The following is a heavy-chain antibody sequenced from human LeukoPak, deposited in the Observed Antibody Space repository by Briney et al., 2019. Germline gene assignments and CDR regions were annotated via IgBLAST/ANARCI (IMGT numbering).Heavy chain of an antibody. D-gene: IGHD2-2*01. V-gene: IGHV3-9*01. Sequence: GRSLRLSCAASGFTFDDYAMHWVRQAPGKGLEWVSGISWNSGSIGYADSVKGRFTISRDNAKNSLYLQMNSLRAEDTAVYYCARDRGCSSTSCYDNYYYYMDVWGKGTTVTVSS. CDR2: ISWNSGSI. CDR3: ARDRGCSSTSCYDNYYYYMDV. J-gene: IGHJ6*03. CDR1: GFTFDDYA.